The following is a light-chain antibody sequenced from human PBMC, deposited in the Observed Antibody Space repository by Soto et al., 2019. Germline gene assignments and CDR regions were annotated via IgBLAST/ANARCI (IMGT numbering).Light chain of an antibody. J-gene: IGLJ3*02. CDR1: SSDIGYHNR. CDR2: EVS. Sequence: QSALTQPPSVSGSPGQSVTISCTGTSSDIGYHNRVSWYQQPPGTAPKLMIYEVSTRYSGVPDRFSGSKSGNTASLTISGHQAEDEADYYCSSFASSATLVFGGGTKLTVL. CDR3: SSFASSATLV. V-gene: IGLV2-18*02.